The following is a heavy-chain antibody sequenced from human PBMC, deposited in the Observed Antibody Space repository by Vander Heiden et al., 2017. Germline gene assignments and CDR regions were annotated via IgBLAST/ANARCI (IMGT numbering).Heavy chain of an antibody. Sequence: FESGGTLIKPGGSLRHSCTVSGFTFSSFAMGWFRQAPGKGLEWVATIGGNGISTNYGGSVLGRFIISRDNSNGTLYLQMNNLRDDDTAIYYCARNRVNLGASDYWGQGTPVTVSS. CDR2: IGGNGIST. CDR1: GFTFSSFA. D-gene: IGHD3-3*01. V-gene: IGHV3-23*01. J-gene: IGHJ4*02. CDR3: ARNRVNLGASDY.